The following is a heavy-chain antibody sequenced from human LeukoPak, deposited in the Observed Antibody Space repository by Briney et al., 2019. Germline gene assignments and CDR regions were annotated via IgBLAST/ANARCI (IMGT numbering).Heavy chain of an antibody. CDR3: VKDVSGSYAFDY. CDR2: INDNGGRT. CDR1: GFTFSRYA. Sequence: GGSLRLSCSASGFTFSRYAMHWVRQAPGKGLEYVSGINDNGGRTHYGDSVKGRFSISRDNSKNTLHLQMSTLRAEDTALYYCVKDVSGSYAFDYWGQGILVTVAS. V-gene: IGHV3-64D*09. J-gene: IGHJ4*02. D-gene: IGHD1-26*01.